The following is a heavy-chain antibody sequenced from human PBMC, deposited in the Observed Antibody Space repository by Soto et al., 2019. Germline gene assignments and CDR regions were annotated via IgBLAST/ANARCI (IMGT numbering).Heavy chain of an antibody. Sequence: QVQLVESGGGVVQPGRSLRLSCAASGFTFSSSGIHWVRQAPGKGLEWVAVTSFDGSSGYYADSVRGRFTISRDNSNNTLYLQMNSLIAEDTAVYYCAKSPPAVAGSFDYWGQGPLVTVSS. J-gene: IGHJ4*02. CDR3: AKSPPAVAGSFDY. D-gene: IGHD6-19*01. CDR2: TSFDGSSG. V-gene: IGHV3-30*18. CDR1: GFTFSSSG.